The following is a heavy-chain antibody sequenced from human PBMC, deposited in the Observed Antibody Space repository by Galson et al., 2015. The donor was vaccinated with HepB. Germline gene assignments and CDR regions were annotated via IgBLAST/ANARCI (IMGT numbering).Heavy chain of an antibody. CDR3: TTDADLTGYYNGDY. J-gene: IGHJ4*02. V-gene: IGHV3-15*07. Sequence: SLRLSCAASGFTFSNAWMNWVRQAPGKGLEWVGRIKSKTDGGTTDYAAPVKGRFTISRDDSKNTLYLQMNSLKTEDTAVYYCTTDADLTGYYNGDYWGQGTLVTVSS. CDR1: GFTFSNAW. CDR2: IKSKTDGGTT. D-gene: IGHD3-9*01.